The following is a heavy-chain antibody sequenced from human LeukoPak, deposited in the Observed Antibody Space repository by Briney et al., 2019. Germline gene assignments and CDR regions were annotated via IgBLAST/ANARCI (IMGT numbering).Heavy chain of an antibody. CDR2: ISYSGDNT. V-gene: IGHV3-30*04. CDR3: AKLVRGAIPIDY. J-gene: IGHJ4*02. Sequence: GGSLRLSCAASGFDLNNYAMHWVRQAPGKGLEWVTLISYSGDNTYYADSVKGRFTISRDNSKNTLYLQMNSLRAEDTAVYYCAKLVRGAIPIDYWGQGTLVTVSS. CDR1: GFDLNNYA. D-gene: IGHD3-10*01.